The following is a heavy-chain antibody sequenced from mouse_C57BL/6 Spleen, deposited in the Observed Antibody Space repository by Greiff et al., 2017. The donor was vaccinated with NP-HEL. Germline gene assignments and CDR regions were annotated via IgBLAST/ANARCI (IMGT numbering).Heavy chain of an antibody. Sequence: VQLQQSGAELVKPGASVKISCKASGYAFSSYWMNWVKQRPGKGLEWIGQIYPGADDTNYNGKLQGKATLTADKSSSTAYMQRSSLTSEDSAVYFCARSRTGTDFDYWGQGTTLTVSS. CDR3: ARSRTGTDFDY. D-gene: IGHD4-1*01. CDR2: IYPGADDT. CDR1: GYAFSSYW. J-gene: IGHJ2*01. V-gene: IGHV1-80*01.